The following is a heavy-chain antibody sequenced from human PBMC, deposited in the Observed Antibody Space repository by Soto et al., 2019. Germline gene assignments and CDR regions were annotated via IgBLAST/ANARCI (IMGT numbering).Heavy chain of an antibody. V-gene: IGHV3-48*02. J-gene: IGHJ4*02. CDR1: GFTFSSYS. D-gene: IGHD5-18*01. CDR3: ARVVRDTAVADFDY. CDR2: ISSSISTM. Sequence: EVQLVESGGGLVQPGGSLRLSCAASGFTFSSYSMNWVRQAPGMGLEWLSYISSSISTMHYADSVKGRFTISRDNAKNSLYLLINSRRDEDTAVYYCARVVRDTAVADFDYWGQGTPVTVSS.